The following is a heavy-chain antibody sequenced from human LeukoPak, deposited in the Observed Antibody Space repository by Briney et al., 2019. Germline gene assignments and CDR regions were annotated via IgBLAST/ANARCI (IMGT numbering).Heavy chain of an antibody. CDR1: GGTFSSYA. Sequence: SVKVSCKASGGTFSSYAISWVRQAPGQGLEWMGGIIPIFGTANYAQKFQGRVTITADESTSTAYMELSSLRSEDTAVYYCARKDVGNYSPRPHAFDIWGQGTMVTVSS. D-gene: IGHD1-7*01. CDR3: ARKDVGNYSPRPHAFDI. J-gene: IGHJ3*02. V-gene: IGHV1-69*13. CDR2: IIPIFGTA.